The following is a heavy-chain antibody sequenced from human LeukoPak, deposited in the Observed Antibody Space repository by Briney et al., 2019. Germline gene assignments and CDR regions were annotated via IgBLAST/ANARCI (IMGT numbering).Heavy chain of an antibody. Sequence: GGSLRLSCAASGFTFDVYAMHWVRQAPGKGLEWVSGISWNSGSIGYADSVKGRFTISRDNAKNSLYLQMNSLRAEDTALYYCAKPLWFGELLSVDAFDIWGQGTMVTVSS. CDR3: AKPLWFGELLSVDAFDI. J-gene: IGHJ3*02. V-gene: IGHV3-9*01. CDR2: ISWNSGSI. CDR1: GFTFDVYA. D-gene: IGHD3-10*01.